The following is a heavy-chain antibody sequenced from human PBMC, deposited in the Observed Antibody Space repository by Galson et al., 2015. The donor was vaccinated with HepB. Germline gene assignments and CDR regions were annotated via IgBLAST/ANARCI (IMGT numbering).Heavy chain of an antibody. Sequence: SLRLSCAASGFTFSSYAMHWVRQAPGKGLEWVAVISYDGSNKYYADSVKGRFTISRDNSKNTLYLQMNSLRAEDTAVYYCARESSGVVTALARSAFDIWGQGTMVTVSS. D-gene: IGHD2-21*02. CDR2: ISYDGSNK. CDR1: GFTFSSYA. V-gene: IGHV3-30*04. CDR3: ARESSGVVTALARSAFDI. J-gene: IGHJ3*02.